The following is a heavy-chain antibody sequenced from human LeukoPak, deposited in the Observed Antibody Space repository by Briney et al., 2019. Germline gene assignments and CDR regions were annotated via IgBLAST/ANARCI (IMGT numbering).Heavy chain of an antibody. Sequence: SEALSLTCAVYGGSFSGYYWSWIRQPPGKGLEWIGEINHSGSTNYNPSLKSRVTISVDTSKNQFSLKLSSVTAADTAVYYCARGYCSGGSCYSVYSAKRYFDLWGRGTLVTVSS. D-gene: IGHD2-15*01. CDR1: GGSFSGYY. J-gene: IGHJ2*01. V-gene: IGHV4-34*01. CDR3: ARGYCSGGSCYSVYSAKRYFDL. CDR2: INHSGST.